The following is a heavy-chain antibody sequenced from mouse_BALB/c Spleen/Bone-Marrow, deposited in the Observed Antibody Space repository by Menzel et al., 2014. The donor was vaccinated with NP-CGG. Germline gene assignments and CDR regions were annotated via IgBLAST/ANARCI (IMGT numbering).Heavy chain of an antibody. CDR1: GFNIKDTY. V-gene: IGHV14-3*02. Sequence: VQLQQSGAELVKPGASVKLSCTASGFNIKDTYMHWVKQRPEQGLEWIGRIDTANGNTKYDPKFQGKATTTADTSSNTAYLQLSSLTSEDTAVYYCARYGNGLMDYWGQGTSVTVSS. CDR3: ARYGNGLMDY. J-gene: IGHJ4*01. CDR2: IDTANGNT. D-gene: IGHD2-1*01.